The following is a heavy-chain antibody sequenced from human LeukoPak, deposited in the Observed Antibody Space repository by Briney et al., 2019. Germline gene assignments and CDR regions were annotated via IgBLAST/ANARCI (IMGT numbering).Heavy chain of an antibody. CDR2: ISYDGSNK. V-gene: IGHV3-30*18. D-gene: IGHD3-9*01. J-gene: IGHJ6*04. Sequence: GGSLRLSCAASGFTFSSYGMHWVRQAPGKGLEWVAVISYDGSNKYYADSVKGRFTISRDNSKNTLYLQMNSLRAEDTAVYYCAKLPLQYFDWLDPNGMDVWGKGTTVTVSS. CDR3: AKLPLQYFDWLDPNGMDV. CDR1: GFTFSSYG.